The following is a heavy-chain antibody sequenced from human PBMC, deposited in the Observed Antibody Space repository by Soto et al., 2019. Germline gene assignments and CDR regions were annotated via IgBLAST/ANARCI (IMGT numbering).Heavy chain of an antibody. J-gene: IGHJ4*02. V-gene: IGHV3-23*01. CDR3: AKDQGSSWYEIDY. D-gene: IGHD6-13*01. Sequence: EVQLLESGGGLVQPGGSLRLSCAASGFTFSNYAVTWVRQAPGKGLEWVSTISGSGGSTYYADSVKGRFTISRDTSKNTLYLQMNSLRAEDTAVYYGAKDQGSSWYEIDYWGQGTLVTVSS. CDR2: ISGSGGST. CDR1: GFTFSNYA.